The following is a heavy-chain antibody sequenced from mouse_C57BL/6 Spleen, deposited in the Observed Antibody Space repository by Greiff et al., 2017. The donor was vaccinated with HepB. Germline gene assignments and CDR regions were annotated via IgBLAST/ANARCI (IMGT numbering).Heavy chain of an antibody. CDR2: IDPSDSYT. V-gene: IGHV1-69*01. Sequence: VQLQQSGAELVMPGASVKLSCKASGYTFTSYWMHWVKQRPGQGLEWIGEIDPSDSYTNYNQKFKGKSTLTVDKSSSTAYMQLSSLTSEDSAVYYCARVGITTVVDYYAMDYWGQGTSVTVSS. CDR1: GYTFTSYW. J-gene: IGHJ4*01. D-gene: IGHD1-1*01. CDR3: ARVGITTVVDYYAMDY.